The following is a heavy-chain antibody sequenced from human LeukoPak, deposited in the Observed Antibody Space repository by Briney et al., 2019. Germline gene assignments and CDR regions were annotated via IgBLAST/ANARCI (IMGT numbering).Heavy chain of an antibody. CDR3: ARDYTVVTPSGAFDI. J-gene: IGHJ3*02. CDR2: IYSGGST. V-gene: IGHV3-53*01. Sequence: PGGSLRLSCAASGFTVSSNYMSWVRPAPGKGLEWGSAIYSGGSTYYADSVKGRFTISRDNSKNTLYLQMNSLRAEDTAVYYCARDYTVVTPSGAFDIWGQGTMVTVSS. CDR1: GFTVSSNY. D-gene: IGHD4-23*01.